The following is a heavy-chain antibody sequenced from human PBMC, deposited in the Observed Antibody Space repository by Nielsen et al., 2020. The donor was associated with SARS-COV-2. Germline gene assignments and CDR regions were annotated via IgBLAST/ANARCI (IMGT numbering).Heavy chain of an antibody. J-gene: IGHJ6*02. CDR1: GFTFSSYW. Sequence: GGSLRLSCAASGFTFSSYWMSWVRQAPGKGLEWVANIKQDGSEKYYVDSVKGRFTISRDNAKNSLYLQMNSLRAEDTAVYYCARRSPPDDDFWSGYYYYYYYGMDVWGQGTTVTVSS. CDR3: ARRSPPDDDFWSGYYYYYYYGMDV. CDR2: IKQDGSEK. V-gene: IGHV3-7*05. D-gene: IGHD3-3*01.